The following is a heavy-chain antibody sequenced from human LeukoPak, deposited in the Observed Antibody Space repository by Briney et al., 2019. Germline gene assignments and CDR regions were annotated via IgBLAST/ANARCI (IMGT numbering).Heavy chain of an antibody. CDR3: AREYPRGAAAPDY. Sequence: GGSLRLSCAASGFTFSSYSMNWVRQAPGKGLEWVSSISSSSSHIHYADSVKGRFTISRDNAKNSLYLQMNSLRAEDTAVYRCAREYPRGAAAPDYWGQGTLVTVSS. CDR1: GFTFSSYS. CDR2: ISSSSSHI. D-gene: IGHD6-13*01. V-gene: IGHV3-21*01. J-gene: IGHJ4*02.